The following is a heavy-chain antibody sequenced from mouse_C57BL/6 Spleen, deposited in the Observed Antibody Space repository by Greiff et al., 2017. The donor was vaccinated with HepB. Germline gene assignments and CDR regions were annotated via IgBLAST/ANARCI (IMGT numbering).Heavy chain of an antibody. D-gene: IGHD1-1*01. CDR1: GYTFTSYW. CDR3: ARTPITTVVASDYFDY. CDR2: IYPGSGST. J-gene: IGHJ2*01. V-gene: IGHV1-55*01. Sequence: VQLQQPGAELVKPGASVKMSCKASGYTFTSYWITWVKQRPGQGLEWIGDIYPGSGSTNYNEKFKSKATLTVDTSSSTAYMQLSSLTSEDSAVYYCARTPITTVVASDYFDYWGQGTTLTVSS.